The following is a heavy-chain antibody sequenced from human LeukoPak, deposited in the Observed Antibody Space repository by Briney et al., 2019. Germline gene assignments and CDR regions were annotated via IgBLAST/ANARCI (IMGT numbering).Heavy chain of an antibody. V-gene: IGHV4-34*01. Sequence: SETLSLTCAVYGGSFGGYYWSWIRQPPGKGLEWIGEINHSGSTNYNPSLKSRVTISVDTSKNQFSLKLSSVTAADTAVYYCARGTWYSSSWANWGQGTLVTVSS. D-gene: IGHD6-13*01. CDR2: INHSGST. CDR3: ARGTWYSSSWAN. CDR1: GGSFGGYY. J-gene: IGHJ4*02.